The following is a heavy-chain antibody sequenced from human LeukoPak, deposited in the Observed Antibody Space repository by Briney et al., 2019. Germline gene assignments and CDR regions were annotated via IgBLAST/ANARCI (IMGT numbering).Heavy chain of an antibody. J-gene: IGHJ4*02. Sequence: AGGSLRLSCAASGFTFSGTAIHWVRQASGKGLEWVGRIRSKANSFATAYAASVEGRFTISRDDSKNTAYLQMSSLKAEDTAVYYCTALGIAATDTDYWGQGTLVTVSS. CDR2: IRSKANSFAT. CDR1: GFTFSGTA. D-gene: IGHD6-13*01. V-gene: IGHV3-73*01. CDR3: TALGIAATDTDY.